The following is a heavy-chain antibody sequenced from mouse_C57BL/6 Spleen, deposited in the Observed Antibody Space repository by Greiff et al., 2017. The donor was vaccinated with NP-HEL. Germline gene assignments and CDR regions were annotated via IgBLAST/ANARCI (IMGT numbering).Heavy chain of an antibody. Sequence: VQLQQPGAELVKPGASVKLSCKASGYTFTSYWMHWVKQRPGQGLEWIGMIHPNSGSTNYNEKFKSKATLTVDKYSSTAYMQLSSLTSEDSAVYYCARPVLITTLVATGYFDVWGTGTTVTVSS. CDR2: IHPNSGST. D-gene: IGHD1-1*01. V-gene: IGHV1-64*01. CDR1: GYTFTSYW. CDR3: ARPVLITTLVATGYFDV. J-gene: IGHJ1*03.